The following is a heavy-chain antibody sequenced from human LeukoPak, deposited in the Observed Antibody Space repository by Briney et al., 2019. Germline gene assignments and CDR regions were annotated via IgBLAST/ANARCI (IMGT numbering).Heavy chain of an antibody. D-gene: IGHD3-3*01. J-gene: IGHJ4*02. V-gene: IGHV4-38-2*02. CDR1: NYSISSDYY. Sequence: SETLSLTCIVSNYSISSDYYWGWIRQPPGKGLEWIGSIHHSGRTYYNPSLKSRVTISVDTSKNQFSLKLSSVTAADTAVYYCARDRYDFWSGYSVSEDYWGQGTLVTVSS. CDR3: ARDRYDFWSGYSVSEDY. CDR2: IHHSGRT.